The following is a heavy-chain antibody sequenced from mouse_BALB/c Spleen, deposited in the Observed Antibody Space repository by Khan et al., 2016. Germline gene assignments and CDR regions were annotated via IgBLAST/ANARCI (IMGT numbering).Heavy chain of an antibody. Sequence: QVQLQQSGPELKKPGETVKISCKASGYTFTNYGMNWVKQAPGKGLKWMGWINTYTGEPTYADDFKGRFAFSLETSASTAYLQINNLKKEDTATYFCARWLLRYYAMDYWGQGTSVTVSS. CDR2: INTYTGEP. CDR1: GYTFTNYG. D-gene: IGHD2-3*01. J-gene: IGHJ4*01. V-gene: IGHV9-3-1*01. CDR3: ARWLLRYYAMDY.